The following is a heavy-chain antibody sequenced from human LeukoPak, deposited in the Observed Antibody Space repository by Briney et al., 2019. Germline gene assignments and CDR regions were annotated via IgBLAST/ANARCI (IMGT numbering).Heavy chain of an antibody. CDR3: ANYYYDTSGYKN. CDR2: ISGSGGGT. D-gene: IGHD3-22*01. V-gene: IGHV3-23*01. Sequence: GGSLRLSCAASGFTFTTYAMSWVRQAPGKGLEWVSLISGSGGGTYYADSVKGRFTISRDNSKNTLYLQMNSLRAEDTAVYYCANYYYDTSGYKNWGQGTLVTVSS. J-gene: IGHJ4*02. CDR1: GFTFTTYA.